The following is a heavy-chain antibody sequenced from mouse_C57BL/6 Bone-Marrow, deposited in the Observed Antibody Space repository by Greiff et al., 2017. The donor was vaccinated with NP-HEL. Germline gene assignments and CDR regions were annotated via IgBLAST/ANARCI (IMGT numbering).Heavy chain of an antibody. CDR1: GYSFTGYF. V-gene: IGHV1-20*01. CDR3: ARGRGLCRFAY. Sequence: EVQLQQSGPELVKPGDSVKISCKASGYSFTGYFMNWVMQSHGKSLEWIGRINPYNGDTFYNQKFKGQATLTVDKSSSPAHMALRSLTSEDSAVYYCARGRGLCRFAYWGQGTLVTVSA. CDR2: INPYNGDT. J-gene: IGHJ3*01. D-gene: IGHD6-5*01.